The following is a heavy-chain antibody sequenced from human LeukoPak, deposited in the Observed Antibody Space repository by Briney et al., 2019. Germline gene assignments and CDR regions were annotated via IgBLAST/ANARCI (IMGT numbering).Heavy chain of an antibody. V-gene: IGHV6-1*01. J-gene: IGHJ4*02. D-gene: IGHD5-12*01. CDR2: TYYRSKWYN. CDR3: ARRPRIEGYDQGFDY. CDR1: GDSVSSNSAA. Sequence: SQTLSLTCAISGDSVSSNSAAWNWIRQSPSRGLEWLGRTYYRSKWYNDYAVSVKSRITINPDTSKNQFSLQLNSVTPEDMAVYYCARRPRIEGYDQGFDYWGQGTLVTVSS.